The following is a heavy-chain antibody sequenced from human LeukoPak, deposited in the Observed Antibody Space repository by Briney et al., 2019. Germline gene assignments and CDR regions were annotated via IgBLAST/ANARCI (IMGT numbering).Heavy chain of an antibody. CDR1: GGSISSGGYY. CDR3: ARDALGLGY. Sequence: PSQTLSLTCTVSGGSISSGGYYWSWIRQPPGKGLEWIGYIYHSGSTYYNPSLKSRVTISVDRSKNQFSLKLSSVTAADTAVYYCARDALGLGYWGQGTLVTVSS. J-gene: IGHJ4*02. CDR2: IYHSGST. D-gene: IGHD3-16*01. V-gene: IGHV4-30-2*01.